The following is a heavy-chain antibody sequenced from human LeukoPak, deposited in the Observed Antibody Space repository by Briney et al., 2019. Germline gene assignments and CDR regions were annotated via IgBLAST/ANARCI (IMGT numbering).Heavy chain of an antibody. CDR2: IYPGDSDT. CDR3: ARFGNSGSYDLGY. D-gene: IGHD1-26*01. CDR1: GYSFNTYW. Sequence: PGESLKISCKGSGYSFNTYWIGWVRQMPGKGLEWMGIIYPGDSDTRYSPSFQGQVTISADKSISTAYLQWSSLKASDTAMYYCARFGNSGSYDLGYWGQGTLVTVSS. J-gene: IGHJ4*02. V-gene: IGHV5-51*01.